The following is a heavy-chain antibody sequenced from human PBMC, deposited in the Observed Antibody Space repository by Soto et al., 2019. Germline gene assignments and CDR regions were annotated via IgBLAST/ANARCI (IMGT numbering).Heavy chain of an antibody. CDR2: ISFGGGYST. Sequence: GGSLRLSCAVSGFTFSRYAMSWVRQAPGKGLEWISGISFGGGYSTYYADSVKGRVTISRDNSRNMVFLQMNGLRAEDTAVYYCARYGDFWSGFESQNYYGMDVWGQGTTVTVSS. CDR1: GFTFSRYA. CDR3: ARYGDFWSGFESQNYYGMDV. V-gene: IGHV3-23*01. J-gene: IGHJ6*02. D-gene: IGHD3-3*01.